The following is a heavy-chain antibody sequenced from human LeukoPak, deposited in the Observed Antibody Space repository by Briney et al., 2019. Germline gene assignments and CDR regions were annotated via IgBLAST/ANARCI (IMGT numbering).Heavy chain of an antibody. J-gene: IGHJ3*02. V-gene: IGHV4-59*01. D-gene: IGHD1-1*01. CDR3: ARGSRSGYWNDEDAFDI. Sequence: SETLSLTCTVSGGSISSYYWSWIRQPPGKGLEWIGYIYHSGSTNYNPSLKSRVTISVDTSKNQFSLRLSSVTAADTAVYYCARGSRSGYWNDEDAFDIWGQGTMVTVSS. CDR1: GGSISSYY. CDR2: IYHSGST.